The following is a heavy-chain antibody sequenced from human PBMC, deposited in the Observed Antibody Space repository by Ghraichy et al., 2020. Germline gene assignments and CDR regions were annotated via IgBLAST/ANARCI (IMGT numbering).Heavy chain of an antibody. CDR2: TYYRSKWYN. D-gene: IGHD6-13*01. Sequence: SQTLSLTCAISGDSVSSNSAAWNWIRQSPSRGLEWLGRTYYRSKWYNDYAVSVKSRITINPDTSKNQFSLQLNSVTPEDTAVYYCARSNSSSWYRRVNWFDPWGQGTLVTVSS. J-gene: IGHJ5*02. V-gene: IGHV6-1*01. CDR3: ARSNSSSWYRRVNWFDP. CDR1: GDSVSSNSAA.